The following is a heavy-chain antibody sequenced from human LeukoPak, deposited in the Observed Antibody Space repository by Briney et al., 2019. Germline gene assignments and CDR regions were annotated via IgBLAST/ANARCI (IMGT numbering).Heavy chain of an antibody. D-gene: IGHD2-21*02. CDR1: GFTFWRYA. V-gene: IGHV3-23*01. Sequence: PGGSLRLSCGASGFTFWRYAMRGVRQTRGKGVDLVSIVSSVSNTYYAASVTGRFTISSDESKHTVYLQMNSLRAEDTAVYYCAKRDSAYYFDYWGQGALVTVSS. CDR2: VSSVSNT. CDR3: AKRDSAYYFDY. J-gene: IGHJ4*02.